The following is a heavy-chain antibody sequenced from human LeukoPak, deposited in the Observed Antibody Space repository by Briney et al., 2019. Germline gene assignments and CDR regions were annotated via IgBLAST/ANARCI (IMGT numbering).Heavy chain of an antibody. CDR3: ATGLRSIRGGNFDY. CDR2: ISGDGGST. Sequence: GGSLRLSCAASGFTFDDYAMHWVRQAPGKGLEWVSLISGDGGSTYYADSVKGRFTISRDNSKNSLYLQMNSLRTEDTALYYCATGLRSIRGGNFDYWGQGTLVTVSS. CDR1: GFTFDDYA. V-gene: IGHV3-43*02. J-gene: IGHJ4*02. D-gene: IGHD5-12*01.